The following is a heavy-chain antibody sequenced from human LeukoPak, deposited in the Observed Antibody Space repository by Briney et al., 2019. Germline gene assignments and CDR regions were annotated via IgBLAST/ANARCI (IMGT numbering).Heavy chain of an antibody. J-gene: IGHJ3*02. CDR3: ARDYLYAFDI. CDR1: GGSISSSSYY. Sequence: SETLSLTCTVSGGSISSSSYYWGWIRQPPGKGLEWIGYIYYSGSTNYNPSLKSRVTISVDTSKNQFSLKLSSVTAADTAVYYCARDYLYAFDIWGQGTMVTVSS. V-gene: IGHV4-61*01. CDR2: IYYSGST.